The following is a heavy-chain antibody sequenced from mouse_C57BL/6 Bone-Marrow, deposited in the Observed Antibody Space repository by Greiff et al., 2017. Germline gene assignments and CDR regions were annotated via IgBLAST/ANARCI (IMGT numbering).Heavy chain of an antibody. CDR1: GFTFSSYG. V-gene: IGHV5-6*01. CDR3: ARSYYRKDY. J-gene: IGHJ2*01. Sequence: EVKLMESGGDLVKPGGSLKLSCAASGFTFSSYGMSWVRQTPDKRLEWVATISSGGSYTYYPDSVKGRFTISRNNAKNTLYLQMSSLKSEDTAMYYCARSYYRKDYWGQGTTLTVSS. CDR2: ISSGGSYT. D-gene: IGHD2-10*01.